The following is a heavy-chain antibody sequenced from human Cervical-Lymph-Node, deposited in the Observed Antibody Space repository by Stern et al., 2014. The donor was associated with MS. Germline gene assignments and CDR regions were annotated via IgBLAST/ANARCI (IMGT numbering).Heavy chain of an antibody. CDR1: GGSISRSSYY. CDR3: ARRTGYYYFDY. D-gene: IGHD3/OR15-3a*01. CDR2: IYYRGST. V-gene: IGHV4-39*01. Sequence: QVQLQESGPGLVKPSETLSLTCTVSGGSISRSSYYWGWIRQPPGKGLEWIGTIYYRGSTYYNPSLKSRVTIYVETSKNQFSLKLRSVTAADTAVYYCARRTGYYYFDYWGPGTLVTVSS. J-gene: IGHJ4*02.